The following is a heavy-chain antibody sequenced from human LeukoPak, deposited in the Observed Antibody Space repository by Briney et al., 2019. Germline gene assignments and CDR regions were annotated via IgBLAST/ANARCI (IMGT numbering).Heavy chain of an antibody. Sequence: QSGGSLRLSCVASGFTFSSSWMHWVRQAPGKGLDWVAAISWNSGSINYADSVKGRFTISRDDAKNSLYLQMNSLRAEDTAFYYCVKERGRTGYFDYWGQGTLVTVSS. CDR3: VKERGRTGYFDY. D-gene: IGHD2-15*01. CDR1: GFTFSSSW. J-gene: IGHJ4*02. CDR2: ISWNSGSI. V-gene: IGHV3-9*01.